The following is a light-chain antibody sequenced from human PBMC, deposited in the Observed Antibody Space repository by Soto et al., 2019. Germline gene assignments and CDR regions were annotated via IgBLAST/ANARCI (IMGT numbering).Light chain of an antibody. CDR3: QQSYSTPYT. J-gene: IGKJ2*01. CDR1: QIIVNY. Sequence: DIQMTQSPSSLSASVGDRVTITCRSSQIIVNYLNWYHQKPGRAPDLLIYAASSLQSGVPSRFSGSGSGTDFTLTISSLQPEDFGSYFCQQSYSTPYTFGPGT. V-gene: IGKV1-39*01. CDR2: AAS.